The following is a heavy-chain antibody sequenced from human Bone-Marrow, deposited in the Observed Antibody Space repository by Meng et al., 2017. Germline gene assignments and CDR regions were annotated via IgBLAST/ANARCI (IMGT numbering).Heavy chain of an antibody. CDR3: ARGVLLELGTVG. CDR2: TNPNSGNT. V-gene: IGHV1-8*01. Sequence: ASVKVSCKASGYTFTSYDINWVRQATGQGLEWMGWTNPNSGNTGYAQKFRGRVTMTRNTSISTAYMELSSLRSEDTAVYYCARGVLLELGTVGWGQGTLVTVSS. CDR1: GYTFTSYD. D-gene: IGHD7-27*01. J-gene: IGHJ4*02.